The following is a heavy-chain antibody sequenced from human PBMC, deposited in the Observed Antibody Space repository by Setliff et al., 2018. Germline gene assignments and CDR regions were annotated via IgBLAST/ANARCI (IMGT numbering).Heavy chain of an antibody. J-gene: IGHJ4*02. D-gene: IGHD2-15*01. Sequence: SVKVSCKVSGGTLGSSAFTWVRQAPGPGLEYMGGIIPFFGNTNYAQKFQGRLSITADESTNTVYMELSRLRSEDTAMYYCATPHCSDGTCRYYFESWGQGTLVTVSS. V-gene: IGHV1-69*13. CDR2: IIPFFGNT. CDR3: ATPHCSDGTCRYYFES. CDR1: GGTLGSSA.